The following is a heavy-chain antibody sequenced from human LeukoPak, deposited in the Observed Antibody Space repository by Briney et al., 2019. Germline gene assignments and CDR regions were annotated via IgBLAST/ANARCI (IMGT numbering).Heavy chain of an antibody. D-gene: IGHD6-13*01. J-gene: IGHJ4*02. CDR3: ARSNGEYIAAAGLFDY. CDR2: IYYSGST. V-gene: IGHV4-59*11. Sequence: SETLSPTCTVSGGSINSHYWSWIRQPPGKGLEWIGYIYYSGSTNYNPSLKSRVTISVDTSKNQFSLKLTSVTAADTAVYYCARSNGEYIAAAGLFDYWGQGTLVTVSS. CDR1: GGSINSHY.